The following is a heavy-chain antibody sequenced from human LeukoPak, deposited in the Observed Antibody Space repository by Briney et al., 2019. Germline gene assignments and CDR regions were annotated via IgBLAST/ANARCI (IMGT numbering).Heavy chain of an antibody. J-gene: IGHJ6*02. CDR3: ARARTSSSWYSHYGMDV. D-gene: IGHD6-13*01. CDR1: GGTFSSYA. Sequence: ASVKVSCKASGGTFSSYAISWVRQAPGQGLEWVGRIIPILGIANYAQKFQGRVTITADKSTSTAYMELSSLRSEDTAVYYCARARTSSSWYSHYGMDVWGQGTTVTVSS. CDR2: IIPILGIA. V-gene: IGHV1-69*04.